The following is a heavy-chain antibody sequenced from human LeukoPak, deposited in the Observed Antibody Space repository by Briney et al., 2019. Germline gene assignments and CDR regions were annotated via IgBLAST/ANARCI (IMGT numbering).Heavy chain of an antibody. J-gene: IGHJ4*02. D-gene: IGHD6-19*01. Sequence: SVKVSCKASGGTFSSYAISWVRQAPGQGLEWMGGIIPIFGTANYAQKFQGRVTITADESTSTAYMELSSLRSDDTAVYYCARVSVAGTEIDYWGQGTLVTVSS. CDR1: GGTFSSYA. CDR3: ARVSVAGTEIDY. CDR2: IIPIFGTA. V-gene: IGHV1-69*13.